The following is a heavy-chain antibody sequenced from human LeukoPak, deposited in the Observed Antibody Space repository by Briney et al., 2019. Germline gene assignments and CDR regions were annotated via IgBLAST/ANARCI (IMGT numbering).Heavy chain of an antibody. V-gene: IGHV3-64*04. CDR3: GRALGSPLDY. Sequence: GGSLRLSCSASGFTFSSYAMHWVRQAPGKGLEYVSAITINGDSTYYADSVKGRFTISRDNAKNTLYLQMNSLRVEDTAVYYCGRALGSPLDYWGQGTLVTVSS. D-gene: IGHD1-26*01. CDR2: ITINGDST. J-gene: IGHJ4*02. CDR1: GFTFSSYA.